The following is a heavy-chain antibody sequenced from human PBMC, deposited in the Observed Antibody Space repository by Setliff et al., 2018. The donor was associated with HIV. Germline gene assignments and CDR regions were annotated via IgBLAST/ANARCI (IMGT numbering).Heavy chain of an antibody. CDR2: IYYSGSS. J-gene: IGHJ6*03. D-gene: IGHD6-19*01. V-gene: IGHV4-59*13. Sequence: SETLSLTCTVSGGSISSYYWSWIRQPPGKGLEWIGYIYYSGSSNHNPSLKSRVTISVDTSKNQFSLKLSSVTAAATAVYYCARGYPGIAVAGLTYYYYYYMDVWGKGTTVTV. CDR3: ARGYPGIAVAGLTYYYYYYMDV. CDR1: GGSISSYY.